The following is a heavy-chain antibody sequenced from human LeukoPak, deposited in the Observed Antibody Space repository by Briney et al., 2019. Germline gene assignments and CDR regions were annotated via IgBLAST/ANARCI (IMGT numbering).Heavy chain of an antibody. CDR1: GFTFSDYY. CDR2: ISSSGTST. Sequence: GGSLRLSCAASGFTFSDYYMSWIRQYPGKGLEWVPCISSSGTSTYYADSVKGRFTISRDNAKNSLYLQMNSLRAEDTAVYYCARALIETGTSFDYWGQGTLVTVSS. D-gene: IGHD1-7*01. J-gene: IGHJ4*02. V-gene: IGHV3-11*04. CDR3: ARALIETGTSFDY.